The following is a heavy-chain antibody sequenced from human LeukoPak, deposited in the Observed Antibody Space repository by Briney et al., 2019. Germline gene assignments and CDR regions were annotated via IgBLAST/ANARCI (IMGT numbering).Heavy chain of an antibody. CDR2: ISSSSSYI. CDR1: GFTFSSYS. J-gene: IGHJ3*02. CDR3: ARAKRNGFDI. V-gene: IGHV3-21*01. Sequence: PGGSLRLSCAASGFTFSSYSMNWVRQVPGKGLEWVSSISSSSSYIYYADSVKGRFTISKDNAKNSLYLQMNSLRAEDTAVYYCARAKRNGFDIWGQGTMVTVSS.